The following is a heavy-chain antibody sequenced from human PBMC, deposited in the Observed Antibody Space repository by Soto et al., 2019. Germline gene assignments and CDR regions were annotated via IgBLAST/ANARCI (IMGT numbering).Heavy chain of an antibody. D-gene: IGHD4-17*01. J-gene: IGHJ4*02. CDR1: GFTFSSYG. V-gene: IGHV3-30*18. CDR3: AKDRGVEVTTRFFYY. Sequence: QVQLVESGGGVVQPGRSLRLSCAASGFTFSSYGMHWVSQAPGKGLEWVAVISYDGRNKNYADSVKGRFTISRDNSKNTLYLQMNSLRAEDTAVYYCAKDRGVEVTTRFFYYWGQGTLVTVSS. CDR2: ISYDGRNK.